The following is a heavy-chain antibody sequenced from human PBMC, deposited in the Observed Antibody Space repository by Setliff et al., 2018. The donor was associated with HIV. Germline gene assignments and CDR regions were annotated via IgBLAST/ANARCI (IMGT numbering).Heavy chain of an antibody. V-gene: IGHV4-61*09. CDR1: GGSISSGSYY. J-gene: IGHJ5*02. D-gene: IGHD3-10*01. Sequence: PSETLSLTCTVSGGSISSGSYYWTWIRQPAGKGLGWIGHIYSSGSTNYNPSLKSRVTISLDTSKNQFSLKLNSVTATDTAVYYCARGYGSGSYEWFDPWGQGTLVTVSS. CDR2: IYSSGST. CDR3: ARGYGSGSYEWFDP.